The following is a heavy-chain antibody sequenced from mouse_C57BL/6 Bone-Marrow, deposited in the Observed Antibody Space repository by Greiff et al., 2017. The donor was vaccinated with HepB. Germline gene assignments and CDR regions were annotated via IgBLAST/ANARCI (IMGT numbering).Heavy chain of an antibody. CDR1: EYEFPSHD. V-gene: IGHV5-2*01. D-gene: IGHD2-4*01. CDR2: INSDGGST. J-gene: IGHJ3*01. Sequence: EVKLQESGGGLVQPGESLKLSCESNEYEFPSHDMSWVRKTPEKRLELVAAINSDGGSTYYPDTMERRFIISRDTTKKTLYLQLSSLRSEDTALYYCARQEDDDCEVWFAYWGQGTLVTVSA. CDR3: ARQEDDDCEVWFAY.